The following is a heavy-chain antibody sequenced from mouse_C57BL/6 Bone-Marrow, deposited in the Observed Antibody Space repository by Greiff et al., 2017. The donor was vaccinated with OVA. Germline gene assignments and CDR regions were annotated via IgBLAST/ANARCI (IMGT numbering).Heavy chain of an antibody. J-gene: IGHJ4*01. CDR3: ARQGLYDGYYGDYAMDY. D-gene: IGHD2-3*01. V-gene: IGHV2-6-1*01. CDR1: GFSLTSYG. CDR2: IWSDGST. Sequence: QVQLKESGPGLVAPSQSLSITCTVSGFSLTSYGVHWVRQPPGKGLEWLVVIWSDGSTTYNSALKSRLSISKDNSKSQVFLKMNSLQTDDTAMYYCARQGLYDGYYGDYAMDYWGQGTSVTVSS.